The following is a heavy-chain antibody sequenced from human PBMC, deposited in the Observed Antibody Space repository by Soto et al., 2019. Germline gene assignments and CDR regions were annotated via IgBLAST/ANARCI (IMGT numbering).Heavy chain of an antibody. CDR1: GGSSSSGNYY. V-gene: IGHV4-30-4*01. CDR3: ARFARHWFDP. J-gene: IGHJ5*02. CDR2: IYYSGST. Sequence: PSEALSLTCSVSGGSSSSGNYYWSGIRQPPGKGLEWIGYIYYSGSTYYNPSLKSRVTISVDTSKNQFSLKLSSVTAADTAVYYCARFARHWFDPWGQGTLVTVSS.